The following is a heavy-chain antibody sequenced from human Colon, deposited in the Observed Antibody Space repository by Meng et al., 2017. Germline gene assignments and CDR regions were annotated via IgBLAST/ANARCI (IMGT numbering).Heavy chain of an antibody. CDR2: MYHSGSI. CDR3: ARESNSWYVDY. D-gene: IGHD6-13*01. J-gene: IGHJ4*02. V-gene: IGHV4-38-2*01. CDR1: GYSIRSDYY. Sequence: SETLSLTCAVSGYSIRSDYYWGWIRQPPGKGLEWIGSMYHSGSIYYNPSLKSRVTISLDTSKNQNSLTLTSVTAADTAVYYCARESNSWYVDYWGQGTLVTVSS.